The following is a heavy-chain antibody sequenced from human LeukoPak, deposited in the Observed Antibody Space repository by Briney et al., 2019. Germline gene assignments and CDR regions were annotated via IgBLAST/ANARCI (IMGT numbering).Heavy chain of an antibody. J-gene: IGHJ5*02. D-gene: IGHD3-10*01. V-gene: IGHV4-34*01. Sequence: SETLSLTCAVYGGSFSGYYWSWIRQPPGKGLEWIGEINHSGSTNYNPSLKSRVTISVDTSKSQFSLKLSSVTAADTAIYYCARGGYYGSGNDFRFDPWGQGTLVTVSS. CDR3: ARGGYYGSGNDFRFDP. CDR2: INHSGST. CDR1: GGSFSGYY.